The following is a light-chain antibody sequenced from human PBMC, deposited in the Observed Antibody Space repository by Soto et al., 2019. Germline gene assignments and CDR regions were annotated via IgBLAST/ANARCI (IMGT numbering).Light chain of an antibody. J-gene: IGLJ2*01. CDR3: QTGGTGIPI. V-gene: IGLV4-69*01. Sequence: QTVVTQSPSASASLGASVKLTCTLSSGHSSYAIAWHQQQPEKGPRYLMKLNSDGSHSKGDGIPDRFSGSSSAAERYLTISSLQSEDEADYYCQTGGTGIPIFGGGTKLTVL. CDR1: SGHSSYA. CDR2: LNSDGSH.